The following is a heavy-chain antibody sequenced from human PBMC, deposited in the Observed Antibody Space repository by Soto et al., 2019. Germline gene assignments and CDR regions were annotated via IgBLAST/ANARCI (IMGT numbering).Heavy chain of an antibody. CDR3: ATTETPDWRGASIDFYGLNV. Sequence: ASVKVSCKVSGYALNEVAMHWVRQGPGKRLEWMGGFDPEEGEVMYAQNFQGRVTMTEDTSTDTAYMTLSRLRSEDTAVYYCATTETPDWRGASIDFYGLNVWGQGTTVTVSS. CDR2: FDPEEGEV. V-gene: IGHV1-24*01. D-gene: IGHD3-9*01. J-gene: IGHJ6*02. CDR1: GYALNEVA.